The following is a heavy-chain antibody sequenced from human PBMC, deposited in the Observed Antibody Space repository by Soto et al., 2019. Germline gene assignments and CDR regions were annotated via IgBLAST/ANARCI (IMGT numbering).Heavy chain of an antibody. CDR1: GFTFSSYG. Sequence: GGSLRLSCAASGFTFSSYGMHWVRQAPGKGLEWVAVIWYDGSNKYYADSVKGRFTISRDNSKNTLYLQMNSLRAEDKAVYYCACDGEWFGAKDGMDVWGQGTTVTVSS. CDR3: ACDGEWFGAKDGMDV. CDR2: IWYDGSNK. J-gene: IGHJ6*02. V-gene: IGHV3-33*01. D-gene: IGHD3-10*01.